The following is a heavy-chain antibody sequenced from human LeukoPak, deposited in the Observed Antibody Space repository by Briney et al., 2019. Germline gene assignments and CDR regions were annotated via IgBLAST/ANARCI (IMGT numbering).Heavy chain of an antibody. CDR1: GGTFSSYA. Sequence: GSSAKVSCKASGGTFSSYAISWVRQAPGQGLEWMGGIIPIFGTANYAQKFQGRVTITADESTSTAYMELSSLRSEDTAVYYCARDPFSVVVPAAISDWFDPWGQGTLVTVSS. J-gene: IGHJ5*02. V-gene: IGHV1-69*01. CDR3: ARDPFSVVVPAAISDWFDP. CDR2: IIPIFGTA. D-gene: IGHD2-2*02.